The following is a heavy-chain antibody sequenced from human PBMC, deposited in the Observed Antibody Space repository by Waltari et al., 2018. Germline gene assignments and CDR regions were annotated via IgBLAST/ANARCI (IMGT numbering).Heavy chain of an antibody. J-gene: IGHJ4*02. D-gene: IGHD2-15*01. V-gene: IGHV4-39*02. CDR2: MYERGST. Sequence: QLQLQESGPGLVKASETLSLTCTVSGDSISSSRYHWGWVRQHPGKGLEGIGNMYERGSTYYTPSLRSGVTISGDSSKNQFSLKLSSVTAADTSMYYCVRDARTTSGGKHFDHWGQGMLVTVSP. CDR1: GDSISSSRYH. CDR3: VRDARTTSGGKHFDH.